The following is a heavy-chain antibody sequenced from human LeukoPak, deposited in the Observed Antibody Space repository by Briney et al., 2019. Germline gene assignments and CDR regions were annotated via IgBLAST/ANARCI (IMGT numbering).Heavy chain of an antibody. V-gene: IGHV4-34*01. CDR2: IKNSGST. CDR3: ARGWEHVVVPAANRFWFDP. J-gene: IGHJ5*02. CDR1: GGSFSSYY. D-gene: IGHD2-2*01. Sequence: SETLSLTCAVSGGSFSSYYWSWLRQPPGKGLEWIGEIKNSGSTNYNPSLKSRVTISVDTSKNQFSLKLSSVTAADTAVYYCARGWEHVVVPAANRFWFDPWGQGTLVTVSS.